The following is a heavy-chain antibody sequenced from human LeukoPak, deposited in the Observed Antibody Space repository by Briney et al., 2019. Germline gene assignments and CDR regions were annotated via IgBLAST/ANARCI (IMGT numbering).Heavy chain of an antibody. J-gene: IGHJ1*01. CDR3: ATVTTVVTPSEYSQH. Sequence: SVKVSCKASGGTFSSYAISWVRQAPGQGLEWMGGIIPIFGTANYAQKFQGRVTITADKSTSTAYMELSSLRSEDTAVYYCATVTTVVTPSEYSQHWARAPWSPSPQ. CDR1: GGTFSSYA. D-gene: IGHD4-23*01. V-gene: IGHV1-69*06. CDR2: IIPIFGTA.